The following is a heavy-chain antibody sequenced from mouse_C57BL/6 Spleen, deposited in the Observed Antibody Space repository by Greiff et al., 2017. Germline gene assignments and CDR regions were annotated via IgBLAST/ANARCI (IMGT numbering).Heavy chain of an antibody. CDR1: GFSLTSYG. Sequence: VQGVESGPGLVQPSQSLSITCTVSGFSLTSYGVHWVRQSPGKGLEWLGVIWRGGSTDYNAAFMSRLSITKDNSKSQVFFKMNSLQADDTAIYYCAKNSYYYGSSYWFAYWGQGTLVTVSA. J-gene: IGHJ3*01. D-gene: IGHD1-1*01. CDR2: IWRGGST. V-gene: IGHV2-5*01. CDR3: AKNSYYYGSSYWFAY.